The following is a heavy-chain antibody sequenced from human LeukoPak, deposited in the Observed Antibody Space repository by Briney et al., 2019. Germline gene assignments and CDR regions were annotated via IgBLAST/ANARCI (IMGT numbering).Heavy chain of an antibody. CDR1: GYTFTSYG. V-gene: IGHV1-18*01. Sequence: ASVKVSCKASGYTFTSYGISWVRQAPGQGLEWMGWISAYNGNTNYAQKLQGRVTMTTDTSTSTAYMELRSLRSDDTAVYYCARARSPYSSSWPLSYYGMDVWGQGTTVTVSS. J-gene: IGHJ6*02. CDR3: ARARSPYSSSWPLSYYGMDV. D-gene: IGHD6-13*01. CDR2: ISAYNGNT.